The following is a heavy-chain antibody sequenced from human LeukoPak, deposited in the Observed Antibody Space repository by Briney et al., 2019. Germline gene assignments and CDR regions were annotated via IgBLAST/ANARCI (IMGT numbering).Heavy chain of an antibody. CDR3: ARAATLLYNWFDP. CDR1: GGSISSYY. D-gene: IGHD2-15*01. CDR2: IYYSGST. J-gene: IGHJ5*02. V-gene: IGHV4-59*01. Sequence: SETLSLTSTVSGGSISSYYWSWIRQPPGKGLEWIGYIYYSGSTNYNPSLKSRVTISVDTSKNQFSLKLSSVTAADTAVYYCARAATLLYNWFDPWGQGTLVTVSS.